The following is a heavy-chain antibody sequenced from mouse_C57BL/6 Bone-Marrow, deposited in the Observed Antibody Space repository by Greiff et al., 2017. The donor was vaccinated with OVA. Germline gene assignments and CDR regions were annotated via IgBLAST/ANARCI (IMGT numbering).Heavy chain of an antibody. CDR1: GYTFTSYW. V-gene: IGHV1-50*01. CDR3: ARSGDGYLFLAMDY. J-gene: IGHJ4*01. D-gene: IGHD2-3*01. CDR2: IDPSDSYT. Sequence: VQLQQPGAELVKPGASVKLSCKASGYTFTSYWMQWVKQRPGQGLEWIGEIDPSDSYTNYNQKFKGKATLTVDTSSSTAYMQLSSLTSEDSAVYYCARSGDGYLFLAMDYWGQGTSVTVSS.